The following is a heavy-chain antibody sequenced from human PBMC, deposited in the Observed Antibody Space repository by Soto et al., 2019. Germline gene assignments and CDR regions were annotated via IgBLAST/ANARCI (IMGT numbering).Heavy chain of an antibody. D-gene: IGHD1-26*01. Sequence: QVQLVQSGAEVKKPGSSVKVSCKASGGTFSSYTLSWVRQAPGQGLEWMGKIIPILDITNYAQKFQGRVTLTADKSTSTAYMELGSLTSEDTAVYYCARGGGSYSVDFWGQGTLVTVSS. CDR2: IIPILDIT. CDR3: ARGGGSYSVDF. V-gene: IGHV1-69*02. CDR1: GGTFSSYT. J-gene: IGHJ4*02.